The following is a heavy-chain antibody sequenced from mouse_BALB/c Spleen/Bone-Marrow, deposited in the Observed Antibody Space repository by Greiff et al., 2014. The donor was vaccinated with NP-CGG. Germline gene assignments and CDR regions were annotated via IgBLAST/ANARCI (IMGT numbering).Heavy chain of an antibody. CDR2: ILPGSGTT. V-gene: IGHV1-9*01. CDR3: ARGTYRYYFDY. D-gene: IGHD2-14*01. Sequence: VQLQQSGAELMKPGASVKISCKATGYTFSSYWIEWVKQRPGHGLEWIGEILPGSGTTNYNEKFKGKATFTADTSSNTAYMQLSSLTSEDSAVYYCARGTYRYYFDYWGRGTTLTVSS. CDR1: GYTFSSYW. J-gene: IGHJ2*01.